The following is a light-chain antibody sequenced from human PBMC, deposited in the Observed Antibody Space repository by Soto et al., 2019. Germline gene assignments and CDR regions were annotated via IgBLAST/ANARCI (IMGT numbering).Light chain of an antibody. CDR1: QDINSY. Sequence: DVQMTQSPSSLSASVGDRVSITCRARQDINSYLAWYQQKPGNAPKSLIYAASSLQTWVPSRFIGSESGTDFTLTISNLQPEDSATYYCQQYNIYPLTCGGVTNVEIK. J-gene: IGKJ4*01. CDR3: QQYNIYPLT. CDR2: AAS. V-gene: IGKV1D-16*01.